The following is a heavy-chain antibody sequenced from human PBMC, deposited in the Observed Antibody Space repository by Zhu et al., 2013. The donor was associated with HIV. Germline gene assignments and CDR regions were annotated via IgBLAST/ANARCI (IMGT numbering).Heavy chain of an antibody. V-gene: IGHV1-8*03. CDR2: VNPTTGNA. Sequence: QVQLVQSGPEVKKPGASVKVSCKASGYTFTNYGINWVRQATGHGLEWMGWVNPTTGNAGYAQKFQGRVTITRNTSTSTVYMELSSLRSDDTAVYYCARGGLAATDMDVWGTGTTVTVSS. J-gene: IGHJ6*03. CDR3: ARGGLAATDMDV. D-gene: IGHD6-25*01. CDR1: GYTFTNYG.